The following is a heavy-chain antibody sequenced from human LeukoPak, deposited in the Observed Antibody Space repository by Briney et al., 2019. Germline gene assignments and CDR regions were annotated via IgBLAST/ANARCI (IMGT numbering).Heavy chain of an antibody. V-gene: IGHV3-23*01. CDR3: AKAEGYDILTGLDY. D-gene: IGHD3-9*01. J-gene: IGHJ4*02. CDR1: GFTFSRYG. CDR2: VGGGDGST. Sequence: GGPLRLSCAASGFTFSRYGMCWVRQAPGKGLEWVSAVGGGDGSTYYADSVKGRFTISRDNSQNTLYLQMNSLRAEDTAVYYCAKAEGYDILTGLDYWGQGTLVTVSS.